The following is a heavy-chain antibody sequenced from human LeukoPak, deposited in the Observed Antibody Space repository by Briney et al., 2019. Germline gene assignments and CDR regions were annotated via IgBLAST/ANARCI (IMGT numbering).Heavy chain of an antibody. CDR2: ISGSGGST. J-gene: IGHJ4*02. V-gene: IGHV3-23*01. Sequence: GGSLRLSCAASGFTFSSYAMSWVRQAPGKGLEWVSAISGSGGSTYYADSVKGRFTISRDNSKNTLYLQMNSLRAEDTAVYYCARSTIVVVVAAAFDYWGQGTLVTVSS. CDR3: ARSTIVVVVAAAFDY. CDR1: GFTFSSYA. D-gene: IGHD2-15*01.